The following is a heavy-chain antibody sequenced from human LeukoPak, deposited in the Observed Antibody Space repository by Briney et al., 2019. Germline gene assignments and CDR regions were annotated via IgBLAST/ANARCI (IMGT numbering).Heavy chain of an antibody. CDR1: GFTFSSYS. Sequence: GGSLRLSCAASGFTFSSYSMNWVRQAPGKGLEWVSYISSSSSTVYYADSVKGRFTISRDNARNTLYLQMNSLRVEDTAVYYCARANNFDYWGQATLVTVSS. CDR2: ISSSSSTV. J-gene: IGHJ4*02. V-gene: IGHV3-48*04. CDR3: ARANNFDY. D-gene: IGHD4/OR15-4a*01.